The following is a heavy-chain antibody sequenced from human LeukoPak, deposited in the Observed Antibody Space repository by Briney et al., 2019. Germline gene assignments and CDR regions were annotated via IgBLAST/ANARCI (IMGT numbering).Heavy chain of an antibody. CDR1: GFTFSSYA. D-gene: IGHD5-24*01. CDR2: ISGSGNST. Sequence: GGSLRLSCAAFGFTFSSYAMSWVRQAPGKGLEWVSGISGSGNSTYYADSVKGRFTISRDNSKNTLHLQMNSLRVEDTAIYYCAKEKRWLQSRPFDSWGQGSLITFSS. V-gene: IGHV3-23*01. CDR3: AKEKRWLQSRPFDS. J-gene: IGHJ4*02.